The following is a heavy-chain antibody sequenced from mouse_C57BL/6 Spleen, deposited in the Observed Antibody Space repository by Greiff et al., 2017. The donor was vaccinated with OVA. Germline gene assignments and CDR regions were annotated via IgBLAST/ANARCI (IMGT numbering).Heavy chain of an antibody. Sequence: QVQLQQSGAELMKPGASVKLSCKATGYTFTGYWIEWVKQRPGHGLEWIGEILPGSGSTNYNEKFKGKATFTADPSSNTAYMQLSSLTTEDSAIYYCARRKDYGWYFDVWGTGTTVTVSS. CDR1: GYTFTGYW. CDR3: ARRKDYGWYFDV. CDR2: ILPGSGST. J-gene: IGHJ1*03. D-gene: IGHD2-4*01. V-gene: IGHV1-9*01.